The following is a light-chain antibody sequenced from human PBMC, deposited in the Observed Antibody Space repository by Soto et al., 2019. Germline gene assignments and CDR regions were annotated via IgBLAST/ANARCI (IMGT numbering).Light chain of an antibody. V-gene: IGKV1-27*01. CDR1: QDISGH. J-gene: IGKJ1*01. Sequence: DIQVTQSPSSLSASVGDRVTITCRASQDISGHLAWYQQKPGKVPKLLIYEASTLQSRVPSRFSASGSGTDFTLTISSLQPVDVATYYCQKYIGTPRTFGQGAKVEVK. CDR3: QKYIGTPRT. CDR2: EAS.